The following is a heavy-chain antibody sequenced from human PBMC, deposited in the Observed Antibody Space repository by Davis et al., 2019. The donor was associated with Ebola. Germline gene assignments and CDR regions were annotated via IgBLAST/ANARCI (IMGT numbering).Heavy chain of an antibody. CDR2: ISSSGSTI. CDR3: ARDSTLYDYVWGSPSFDY. CDR1: GFTFSDYY. Sequence: GESLKISCAASGFTFSDYYMSWIRQAPGKGLEWVSYISSSGSTIYYADSVKGRFTISRDNAKNSLYLQMNSLRAEDTAVYYCARDSTLYDYVWGSPSFDYWGQGTLVTVSS. J-gene: IGHJ4*02. V-gene: IGHV3-11*01. D-gene: IGHD3-16*01.